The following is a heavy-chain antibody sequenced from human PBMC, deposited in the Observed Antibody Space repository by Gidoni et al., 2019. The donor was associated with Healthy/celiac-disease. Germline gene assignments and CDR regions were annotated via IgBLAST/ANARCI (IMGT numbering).Heavy chain of an antibody. V-gene: IGHV3-30*18. D-gene: IGHD4-17*01. CDR1: GFTFRSYG. CDR2: RSDDGSKK. CDR3: AKVGISYGDYDY. J-gene: IGHJ4*02. Sequence: QVQLVDSGGVVVQPGRSLRLSCAASGFTFRSYGLHWVRQAPGKGLEWVAVRSDDGSKKDYADSVKGRFTISRDNSKNTLYLQMNSLRAEDTAVYYCAKVGISYGDYDYWGQGTLVTVSS.